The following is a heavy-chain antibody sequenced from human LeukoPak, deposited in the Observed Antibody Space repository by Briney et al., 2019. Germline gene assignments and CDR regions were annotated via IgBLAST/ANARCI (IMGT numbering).Heavy chain of an antibody. Sequence: GDSVKVSCKASGCPFTNYAYHWVRQAPGQGLEWLGWINAGNDDTKYSQKFQGRVTITRDTSASTAYMELSSLRSEDTAVYYCARDQEAVHDYWGQGTLVTVSS. J-gene: IGHJ4*02. CDR3: ARDQEAVHDY. CDR2: INAGNDDT. D-gene: IGHD6-19*01. CDR1: GCPFTNYA. V-gene: IGHV1-3*01.